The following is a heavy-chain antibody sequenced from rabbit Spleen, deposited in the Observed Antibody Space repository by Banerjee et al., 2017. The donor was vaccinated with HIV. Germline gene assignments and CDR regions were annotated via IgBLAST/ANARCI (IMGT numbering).Heavy chain of an antibody. CDR2: IAAGVSYST. CDR1: GVSFNDKDV. J-gene: IGHJ6*01. CDR3: ARDTSSSFSSYGMDL. Sequence: EQLEESGGGLVKPEGSLTLTCKASGVSFNDKDVMCWVRQPPGKGPEWIACIAAGVSYSTYYATWAKGRFTISKTSSTTVTLQMTSLTAADTATYFCARDTSSSFSSYGMDLWGQGTLVTVS. D-gene: IGHD1-1*01. V-gene: IGHV1S45*01.